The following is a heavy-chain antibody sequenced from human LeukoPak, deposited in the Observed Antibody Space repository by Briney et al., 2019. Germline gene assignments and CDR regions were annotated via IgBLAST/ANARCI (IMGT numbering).Heavy chain of an antibody. Sequence: GGSLRLSCAASGFTFSSYAMHWVRQAPGKGLEWVAVISYDGSNKYYADSVKGRFTISRDNSKNTLYLQMNSLRAEDTAVYYCARDYYDSSGYQPLVYYGMDVCGQGTTVTVSS. CDR1: GFTFSSYA. J-gene: IGHJ6*02. D-gene: IGHD3-22*01. V-gene: IGHV3-30*04. CDR2: ISYDGSNK. CDR3: ARDYYDSSGYQPLVYYGMDV.